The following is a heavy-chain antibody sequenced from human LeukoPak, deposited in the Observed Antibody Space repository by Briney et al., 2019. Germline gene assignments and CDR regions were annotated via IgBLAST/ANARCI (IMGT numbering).Heavy chain of an antibody. J-gene: IGHJ6*03. D-gene: IGHD3-3*01. Sequence: ASVKVSCKASGYTFTSYYMHWVRQAPGQGLEWMGWINPNSGGTNYAQKFQGRVTMTRDTSISTAYMELSRLRSDDTAVYYCARDRITIFGVVSNYMDVWGKGTTVTVSS. V-gene: IGHV1-2*02. CDR2: INPNSGGT. CDR3: ARDRITIFGVVSNYMDV. CDR1: GYTFTSYY.